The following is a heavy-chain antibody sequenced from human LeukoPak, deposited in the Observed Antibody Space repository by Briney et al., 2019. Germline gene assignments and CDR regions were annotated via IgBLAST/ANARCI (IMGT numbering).Heavy chain of an antibody. Sequence: GGSLRLSCAASRFTFSSYSMNWVRQAPGKGLEWVSSISSSGSYIYYADSVKGRFTISRDNAKNLLYLRMNSLRAEDTAVYYCARGPYPDYWGHGTLVTVSS. CDR2: ISSSGSYI. J-gene: IGHJ4*01. CDR1: RFTFSSYS. CDR3: ARGPYPDY. V-gene: IGHV3-21*01.